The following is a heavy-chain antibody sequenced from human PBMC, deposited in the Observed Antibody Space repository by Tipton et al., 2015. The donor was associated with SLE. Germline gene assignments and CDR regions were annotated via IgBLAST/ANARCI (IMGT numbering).Heavy chain of an antibody. CDR2: ISYDGSNK. J-gene: IGHJ6*02. Sequence: SLRLSCAASGFTFSTYAIHWVRQAPGKGLEWVAVISYDGSNKYYTDSVKGRFTISRDNSKNTLYLQMNSLRAEDTAVYYCARVKGGMDVWGQGTTVTVSS. CDR3: ARVKGGMDV. CDR1: GFTFSTYA. V-gene: IGHV3-30*04.